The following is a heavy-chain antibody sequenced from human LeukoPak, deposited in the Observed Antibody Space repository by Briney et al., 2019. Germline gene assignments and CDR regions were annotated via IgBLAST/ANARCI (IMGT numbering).Heavy chain of an antibody. CDR1: GGSISSGSYY. Sequence: PSETLSLTCTVSGGSISSGSYYWSWIRQPAGKGLEWIGRIYTSGSTNYNPSLKSRVTISVDTSKNQFSLKLSSVTAADTAVYYCARVGSPVDCGGDCYHYYYYMDVWGKGTTVTISS. D-gene: IGHD2-21*02. CDR2: IYTSGST. CDR3: ARVGSPVDCGGDCYHYYYYMDV. J-gene: IGHJ6*03. V-gene: IGHV4-61*02.